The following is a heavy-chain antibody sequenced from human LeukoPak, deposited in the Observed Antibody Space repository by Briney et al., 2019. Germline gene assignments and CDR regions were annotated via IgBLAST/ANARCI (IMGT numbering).Heavy chain of an antibody. V-gene: IGHV3-23*01. Sequence: GGSLRVSCAASGFTFRSYAMSWVRQAPGKGLEWVSAISGSGSSTYYADSVKGRFTISRDNSKNTLYLQMNSLRAEDTAIYYCAKDYDSSGYYYGGTFDYWGQGTLVTVSS. CDR1: GFTFRSYA. D-gene: IGHD3-22*01. CDR2: ISGSGSST. CDR3: AKDYDSSGYYYGGTFDY. J-gene: IGHJ4*02.